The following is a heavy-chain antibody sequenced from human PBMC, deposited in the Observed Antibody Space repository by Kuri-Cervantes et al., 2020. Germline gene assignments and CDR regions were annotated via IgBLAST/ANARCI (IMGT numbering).Heavy chain of an antibody. Sequence: SETLSLTCTVSGGSISSSSSYWGWIRQPPGKGLEWIGSIYCSGSTYYNPSLKSRVTISVDTSKNQFSLRLTSVTAADTAVYYCAREREQQLPFDYWGQGTLVTVSS. CDR3: AREREQQLPFDY. V-gene: IGHV4-39*07. CDR1: GGSISSSSSY. J-gene: IGHJ4*02. CDR2: IYCSGST. D-gene: IGHD6-13*01.